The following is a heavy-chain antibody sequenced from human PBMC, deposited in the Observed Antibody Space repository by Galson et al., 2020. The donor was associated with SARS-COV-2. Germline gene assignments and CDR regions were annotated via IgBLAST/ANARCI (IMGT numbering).Heavy chain of an antibody. CDR3: ARLLRGYTYAEVVYYYYGMDV. V-gene: IGHV5-51*01. CDR2: ISPDDSDT. J-gene: IGHJ6*02. CDR1: GYTFNDHW. Sequence: HGESLKFSCLGSGYTFNDHWIGWVRQMPGKGLEWMGIISPDDSDTRYSPSFEGQVTISVDMSINTAYLQWSSLKASDTAMYYCARLLRGYTYAEVVYYYYGMDVWGQGTTVTVSS. D-gene: IGHD5-18*01.